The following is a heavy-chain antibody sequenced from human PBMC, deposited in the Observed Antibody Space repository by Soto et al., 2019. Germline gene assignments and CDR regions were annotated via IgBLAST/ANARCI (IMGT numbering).Heavy chain of an antibody. CDR3: ARDRGYDSSGYYYYYYGMDV. J-gene: IGHJ6*02. CDR2: IYYSGST. V-gene: IGHV4-59*01. Sequence: PSETLSLTCTVSGGSISSYYWSWIRQPPGKGLEWIGYIYYSGSTNYNPSLKSRVTISVDTSKNQFSLKLGSVTAADTAVYYCARDRGYDSSGYYYYYYGMDVWGQGTTVTVSS. CDR1: GGSISSYY. D-gene: IGHD3-22*01.